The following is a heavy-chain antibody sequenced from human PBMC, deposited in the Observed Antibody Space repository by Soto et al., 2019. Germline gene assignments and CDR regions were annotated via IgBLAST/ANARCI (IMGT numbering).Heavy chain of an antibody. J-gene: IGHJ4*02. V-gene: IGHV4-59*08. CDR3: ARRYGALFDY. CDR2: IYYSGST. D-gene: IGHD4-17*01. CDR1: GGSISSYY. Sequence: QVQLQESGPGLVKPSETLSLTCTVSGGSISSYYWSWIRQPPGKGLEWIGYIYYSGSTNYNPSRNSRATTAVDTSKHQFSLRLGSVTAADTAVYYGARRYGALFDYWGQGTLVTVSS.